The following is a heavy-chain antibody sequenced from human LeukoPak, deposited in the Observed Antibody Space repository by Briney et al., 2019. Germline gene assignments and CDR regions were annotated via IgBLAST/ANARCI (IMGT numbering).Heavy chain of an antibody. V-gene: IGHV1-69*01. CDR1: GGTFSSYA. J-gene: IGHJ4*02. CDR2: IIPIFGTA. Sequence: SSVKVSCKASGGTFSSYAISWVRQAPGQGLEWMGGIIPIFGTANYAQKFQGRVTITADESTSTAYMELSSLRSEDTAVYYCARGRNTISGVAYVFDYWDQGTLVTVSS. D-gene: IGHD3-3*01. CDR3: ARGRNTISGVAYVFDY.